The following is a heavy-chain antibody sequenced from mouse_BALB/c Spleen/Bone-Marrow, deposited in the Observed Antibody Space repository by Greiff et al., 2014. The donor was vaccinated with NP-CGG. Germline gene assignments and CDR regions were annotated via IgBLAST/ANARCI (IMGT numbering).Heavy chain of an antibody. CDR3: ARDRTTATLYWYFDV. CDR1: GFTFTDYY. CDR2: IRNKANGYTT. Sequence: VQLKESGGGLVQPGGSLRLSCATSGFTFTDYYMRWVRQPPGKALEGLGFIRNKANGYTTEYSASVKGRFTISRDNSQSILYLQMNSLRAEDSATYYCARDRTTATLYWYFDVWGAGTTVTVSS. V-gene: IGHV7-3*02. J-gene: IGHJ1*01. D-gene: IGHD1-2*01.